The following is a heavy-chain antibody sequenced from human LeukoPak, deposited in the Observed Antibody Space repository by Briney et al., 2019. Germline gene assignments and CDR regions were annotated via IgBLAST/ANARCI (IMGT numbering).Heavy chain of an antibody. D-gene: IGHD1-1*01. CDR2: IRYDGSNK. CDR3: AKDNAGTTYYYYYMDV. CDR1: GFTFSSYG. V-gene: IGHV3-30*02. J-gene: IGHJ6*03. Sequence: GGSLRLSCAASGFTFSSYGMHWVRQAPGKGLEWVAFIRYDGSNKYYADSVKGRFTISRDNSKNTLYLQMNSLRAEDTAVYYCAKDNAGTTYYYYYMDVWGKGTTVTVSS.